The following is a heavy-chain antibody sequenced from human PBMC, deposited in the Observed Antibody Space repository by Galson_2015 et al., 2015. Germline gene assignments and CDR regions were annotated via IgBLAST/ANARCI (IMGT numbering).Heavy chain of an antibody. V-gene: IGHV3-48*02. Sequence: SLRLSCAASGFTFSSYSMNWVRQAPGKGLEWVSYISSSSSTIYYADSVKGRFTISRDNAKNSLYLQMNSLRDEDTAVYYCARDPLPSSSSSQGYYYYGMDVWGQGTTVTVSS. CDR1: GFTFSSYS. CDR2: ISSSSSTI. D-gene: IGHD6-6*01. CDR3: ARDPLPSSSSSQGYYYYGMDV. J-gene: IGHJ6*02.